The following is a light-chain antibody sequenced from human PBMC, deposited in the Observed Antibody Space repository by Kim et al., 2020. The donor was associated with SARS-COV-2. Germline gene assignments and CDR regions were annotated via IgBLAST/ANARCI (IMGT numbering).Light chain of an antibody. CDR2: AAA. CDR1: QSVNQF. V-gene: IGKV1-39*01. J-gene: IGKJ2*01. CDR3: QQSYSTPYT. Sequence: DIQMTQSPSSLSASVGDRVSITCRASQSVNQFLNWYQQEAGKAPKLLIYAAATLQSGVPTRFSGSGSETEFTLTISSLQAEDFATYYCQQSYSTPYTFGQGTKLEI.